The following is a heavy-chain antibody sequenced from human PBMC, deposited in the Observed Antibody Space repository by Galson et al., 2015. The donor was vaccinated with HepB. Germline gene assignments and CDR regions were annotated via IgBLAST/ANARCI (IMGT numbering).Heavy chain of an antibody. CDR2: T. Sequence: TYYNPSLKSRVTISVDRSKNRFSLKLSSVTAADTAVYYCARGNYYDSSGYYGVFQHWGQGTLVTVSS. J-gene: IGHJ1*01. CDR3: ARGNYYDSSGYYGVFQH. V-gene: IGHV4-30-2*01. D-gene: IGHD3-22*01.